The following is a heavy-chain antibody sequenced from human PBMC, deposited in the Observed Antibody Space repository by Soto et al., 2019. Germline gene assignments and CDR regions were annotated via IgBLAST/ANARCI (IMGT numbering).Heavy chain of an antibody. V-gene: IGHV4-59*01. D-gene: IGHD5-12*01. CDR3: ARGRLGDPLYSGYDWVFDY. J-gene: IGHJ4*02. CDR1: GGSISSYY. Sequence: SETLSLTCTVSGGSISSYYWSWIRQPPGKGLEWIGYIYYSGSTNYNPSLKSRVTISVDTSKNQFSLKLSSVTAADTAVYYCARGRLGDPLYSGYDWVFDYWGQGTLVTVSS. CDR2: IYYSGST.